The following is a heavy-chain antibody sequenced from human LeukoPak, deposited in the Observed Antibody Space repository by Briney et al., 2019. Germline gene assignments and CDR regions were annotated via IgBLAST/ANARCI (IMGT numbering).Heavy chain of an antibody. CDR3: ARAVTYYYDSSGLD. CDR1: GLTFSDYY. Sequence: GSLRLSCAASGLTFSDYYMSWIRQAPGKGLEWVSYISSSGSTIYYADSVKGRFTISRDNAKNSLYLQMNSLRAEDTAVYYCARAVTYYYDSSGLDWGQGTLVTVSS. D-gene: IGHD3-22*01. J-gene: IGHJ4*02. CDR2: ISSSGSTI. V-gene: IGHV3-11*01.